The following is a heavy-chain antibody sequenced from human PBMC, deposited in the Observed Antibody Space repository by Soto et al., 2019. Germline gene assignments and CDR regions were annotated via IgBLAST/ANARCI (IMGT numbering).Heavy chain of an antibody. CDR1: GFSLSTSGVG. Sequence: GSGPTLVNPPQTLTLTCTFSGFSLSTSGVGVGRNRQPPGKALEWLALIYWDDDKRYSPSLKSRLTITKDTSKNQVVLTMTNMDPVDTATYYCAHMRGPPVTTVYWGQGTLVTVSS. CDR2: IYWDDDK. CDR3: AHMRGPPVTTVY. V-gene: IGHV2-5*02. J-gene: IGHJ4*02. D-gene: IGHD4-4*01.